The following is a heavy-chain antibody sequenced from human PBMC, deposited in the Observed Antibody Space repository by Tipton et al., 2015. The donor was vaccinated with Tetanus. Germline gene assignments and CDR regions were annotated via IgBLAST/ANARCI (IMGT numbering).Heavy chain of an antibody. CDR2: ISAYNGNT. CDR1: GYTFTSYG. J-gene: IGHJ6*02. V-gene: IGHV1-18*04. CDR3: ARDCTPDGCITMVRGVIRYYGMDV. Sequence: QLVQSGAEVKKPGASVKVSCKASGYTFTSYGISWVRQAPGQGLEWMGWISAYNGNTNYAQKLQGRVTMTTDTSTSTAYMELRCLRSDDTAVYYCARDCTPDGCITMVRGVIRYYGMDVWGQGTTVTVPS. D-gene: IGHD3-10*01.